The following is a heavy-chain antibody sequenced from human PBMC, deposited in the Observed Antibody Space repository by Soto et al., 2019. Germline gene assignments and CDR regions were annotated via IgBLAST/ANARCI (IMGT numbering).Heavy chain of an antibody. CDR3: TTEYSGSFTGAFDI. CDR1: GFTFSNAW. CDR2: IKSKTDGGTT. D-gene: IGHD1-26*01. V-gene: IGHV3-15*01. J-gene: IGHJ3*02. Sequence: GGSLRLSCAASGFTFSNAWMSWVRQAPGKGLEWVGRIKSKTDGGTTDYAAPVKGRFTISRDDSKNTRYLQMNSLKTEDTAVYYCTTEYSGSFTGAFDIWGQGTMVTVSS.